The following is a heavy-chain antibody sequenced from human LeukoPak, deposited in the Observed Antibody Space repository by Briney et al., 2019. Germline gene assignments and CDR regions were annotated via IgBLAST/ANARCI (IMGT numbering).Heavy chain of an antibody. CDR2: IYYSGST. V-gene: IGHV4-59*12. Sequence: SETLSLTCTVSGGSISSYYWSWIRQPAGKGLEWIGYIYYSGSTNYNPSLKSRVTISIDTSKNQFSLKLSSVTAADTAVYYCARVRGYGSGWYVDYWGQGTLVTVSS. J-gene: IGHJ4*02. D-gene: IGHD6-19*01. CDR3: ARVRGYGSGWYVDY. CDR1: GGSISSYY.